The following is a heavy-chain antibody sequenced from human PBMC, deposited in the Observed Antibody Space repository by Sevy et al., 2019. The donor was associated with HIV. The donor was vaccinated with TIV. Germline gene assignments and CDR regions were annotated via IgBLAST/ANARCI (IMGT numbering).Heavy chain of an antibody. V-gene: IGHV1-2*02. CDR1: GYTFTGYY. CDR2: INPNSGGT. CDR3: ASPGGYRYGSLLDY. Sequence: ASVKVSCKASGYTFTGYYMHWVRQAPGQGPEWMGWINPNSGGTNYARKFQGRVTMTTDTSISTAYMELSRLRSDDTAVYYCASPGGYRYGSLLDYWGQGTLVTVSS. J-gene: IGHJ4*02. D-gene: IGHD5-18*01.